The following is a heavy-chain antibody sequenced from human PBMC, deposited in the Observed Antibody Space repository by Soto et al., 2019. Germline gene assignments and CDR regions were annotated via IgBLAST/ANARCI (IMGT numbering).Heavy chain of an antibody. CDR2: INVGNGDT. CDR1: GYTFTTWP. V-gene: IGHV1-3*01. Sequence: QVQLVQSGAEVKEPGASVKVSCKASGYTFTTWPMHWVRQAPGQRLEWMGWINVGNGDTKYSQKFQGRVTITRDTSASTAYMKLSSLRSEDTAVYYCARHSSSWCFDYWAQGTLVTVSS. CDR3: ARHSSSWCFDY. D-gene: IGHD6-13*01. J-gene: IGHJ4*02.